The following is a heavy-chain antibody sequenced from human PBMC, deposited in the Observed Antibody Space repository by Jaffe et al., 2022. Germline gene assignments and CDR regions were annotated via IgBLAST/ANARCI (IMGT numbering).Heavy chain of an antibody. CDR1: GFTFSSYS. Sequence: EVQLVESGGGLVKPGGSLRLSCAASGFTFSSYSMNWVRQAPGKGLEWVSSISSSSSYIYYADSVKGRFTISRDNAKNSLYLQMNSLRAEDTAVYYCARVRYSSGGDAFDIWGQGTMVTVSS. J-gene: IGHJ3*02. D-gene: IGHD6-19*01. CDR3: ARVRYSSGGDAFDI. CDR2: ISSSSSYI. V-gene: IGHV3-21*01.